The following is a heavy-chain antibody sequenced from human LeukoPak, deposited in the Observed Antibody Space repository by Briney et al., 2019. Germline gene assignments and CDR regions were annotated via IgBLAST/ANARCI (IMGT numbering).Heavy chain of an antibody. CDR2: ISYDGSNK. V-gene: IGHV3-30*18. J-gene: IGHJ4*02. CDR3: AKDQYDSSGPFDN. CDR1: GFTFSSYG. D-gene: IGHD3-22*01. Sequence: GGSLRLSCAASGFTFSSYGMHWVRQAPGKGLEWVAVISYDGSNKYYADSVKGRFTISRDNSKNTLYLQMNSLRAEDTAVYYCAKDQYDSSGPFDNWGQGTLVTVSS.